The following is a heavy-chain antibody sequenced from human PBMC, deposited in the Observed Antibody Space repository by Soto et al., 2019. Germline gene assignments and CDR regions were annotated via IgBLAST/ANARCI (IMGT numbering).Heavy chain of an antibody. CDR2: IIPIFGTA. V-gene: IGHV1-69*01. CDR1: GGTFSSYS. D-gene: IGHD1-26*01. J-gene: IGHJ4*02. Sequence: QVQLVQSGAEVKKPGSSVKVSCKASGGTFSSYSINWVRQAPGQGLEWMGEIIPIFGTANYAQKFQGRVTIAADETTSTAYMELSILRSEDTAVYYCARDGGRHAGGNDYWRQGTLVNV. CDR3: ARDGGRHAGGNDY.